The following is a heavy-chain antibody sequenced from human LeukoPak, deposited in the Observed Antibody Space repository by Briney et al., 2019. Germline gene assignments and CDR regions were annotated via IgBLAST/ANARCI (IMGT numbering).Heavy chain of an antibody. D-gene: IGHD3-10*01. CDR1: GGSISSYY. Sequence: PSETLSLTCTVSGGSISSYYWSWIRQPPGKGLEWIGYIYYSGSTNYNLSLKSRVTISVDTSKNQFSLKLSSVTAADTAVYYCARASTGRPVCGQGTLVTVSS. J-gene: IGHJ4*02. CDR2: IYYSGST. CDR3: ARASTGRPV. V-gene: IGHV4-59*01.